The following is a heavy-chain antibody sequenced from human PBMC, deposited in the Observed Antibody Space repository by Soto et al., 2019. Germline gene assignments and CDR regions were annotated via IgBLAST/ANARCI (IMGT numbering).Heavy chain of an antibody. CDR1: GFTFSSYA. Sequence: GGSLRLSCAASGFTFSSYAMSWVRQAPGKGLEWVSSISGSGGSTYYADSVKGRFTISRDNSKNTLYLQMNSLRAEDTAVYYCAKKWNYVFYYYMDVWGKGTTVTVSS. V-gene: IGHV3-23*01. J-gene: IGHJ6*03. CDR3: AKKWNYVFYYYMDV. CDR2: ISGSGGST. D-gene: IGHD1-7*01.